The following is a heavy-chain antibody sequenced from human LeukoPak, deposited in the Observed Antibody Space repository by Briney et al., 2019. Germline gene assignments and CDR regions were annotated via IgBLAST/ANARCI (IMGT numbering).Heavy chain of an antibody. V-gene: IGHV4-4*07. D-gene: IGHD6-6*01. Sequence: SETLSLTCTVSGGSISSYYWSWIRQPAGKGLEWIGRIYTSRSTNYNPSLKSRVTMSVDTSKNQFSLKLSSVTAADTAVYYCARDRVSSSSVWFDPWGQGTLVTVSS. CDR1: GGSISSYY. CDR3: ARDRVSSSSVWFDP. CDR2: IYTSRST. J-gene: IGHJ5*02.